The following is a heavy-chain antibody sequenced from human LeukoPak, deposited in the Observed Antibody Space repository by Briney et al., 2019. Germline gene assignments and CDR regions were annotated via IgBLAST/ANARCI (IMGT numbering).Heavy chain of an antibody. D-gene: IGHD2-2*01. CDR2: IYTSGST. J-gene: IGHJ3*02. CDR1: GGSISSYY. V-gene: IGHV4-4*07. CDR3: ARHGGRYCSSTSCPGLAFDI. Sequence: PSETLSLTCTVSGGSISSYYWSWIRQPAGKGLEWIGRIYTSGSTNYNPSLKSRVTMSVDTSKNQFSLKLSSVTAADTAVYYCARHGGRYCSSTSCPGLAFDIWGQGTMVTVSS.